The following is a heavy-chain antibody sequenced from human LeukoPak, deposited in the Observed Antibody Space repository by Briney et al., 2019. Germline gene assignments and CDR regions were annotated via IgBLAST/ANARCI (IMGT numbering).Heavy chain of an antibody. CDR3: AKSYTVVTYTSFDY. D-gene: IGHD3-22*01. Sequence: GGSLRLSCAASGFTFSSYSMNWVRQAPGKGLEWVSAISGSGGSTYYADSVKGRFTISRDNSKNTLYLQMNSLRAEDTAVYYCAKSYTVVTYTSFDYWGQGTLVTVSS. CDR1: GFTFSSYS. CDR2: ISGSGGST. V-gene: IGHV3-23*01. J-gene: IGHJ4*02.